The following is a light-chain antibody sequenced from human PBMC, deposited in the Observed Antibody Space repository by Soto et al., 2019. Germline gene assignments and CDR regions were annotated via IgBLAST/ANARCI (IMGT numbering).Light chain of an antibody. CDR2: GAC. J-gene: IGKJ1*01. V-gene: IGKV3-15*01. CDR1: LSGADN. CDR3: QQYDNWTLT. Sequence: EIVMTQSPDTLSMSPGDRATLSCRASLSGADNVAWHQQKPGQAPRLLLYGACTRATGIPDRFSGSGSGTEFTLTISSLQSEDFAVYYCQQYDNWTLTFGQGTKV.